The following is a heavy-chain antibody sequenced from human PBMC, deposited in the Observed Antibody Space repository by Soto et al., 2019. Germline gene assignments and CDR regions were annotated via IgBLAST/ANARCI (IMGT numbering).Heavy chain of an antibody. D-gene: IGHD6-13*01. Sequence: EVQLVESGGGLVKPGGSLRLSCAASGFTFSSYSMNWVRQAPGKGLEWVASISSSSSYIYYADSVKGRFTISRDKAKYTMFLQMSSLRAEDTALDYCARHQGPAAGNYGMDVWGRGTTVTVSS. J-gene: IGHJ6*02. CDR3: ARHQGPAAGNYGMDV. CDR1: GFTFSSYS. CDR2: ISSSSSYI. V-gene: IGHV3-21*02.